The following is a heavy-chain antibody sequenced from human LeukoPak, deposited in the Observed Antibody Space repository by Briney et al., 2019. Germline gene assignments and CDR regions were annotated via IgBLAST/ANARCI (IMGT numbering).Heavy chain of an antibody. J-gene: IGHJ4*02. CDR1: GYTFTGYY. Sequence: GASVKVSCKASGYTFTGYYMHWVRQAPGQGLEWMGWINPNSGGTNYAQKLQGRVTMTTDTSTSTAYMELRSLRSDDTAVYYCARVTGYYYDSSGYSQRTNDYWGQGTLVTVSS. CDR2: INPNSGGT. V-gene: IGHV1-2*02. D-gene: IGHD3-22*01. CDR3: ARVTGYYYDSSGYSQRTNDY.